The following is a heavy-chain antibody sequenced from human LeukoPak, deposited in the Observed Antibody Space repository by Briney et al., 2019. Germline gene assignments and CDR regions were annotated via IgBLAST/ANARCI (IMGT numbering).Heavy chain of an antibody. V-gene: IGHV1-3*01. Sequence: ASVKVSCKASGYTFTSYAMHWVRQAPGQGLEWMGWINAGNGNTKYSQKFQGRVTITRDTSASTAYMELSSLRSEDTAVYYCARGGITGTFDYWGQGTLVTVSS. D-gene: IGHD1-7*01. CDR2: INAGNGNT. J-gene: IGHJ4*02. CDR1: GYTFTSYA. CDR3: ARGGITGTFDY.